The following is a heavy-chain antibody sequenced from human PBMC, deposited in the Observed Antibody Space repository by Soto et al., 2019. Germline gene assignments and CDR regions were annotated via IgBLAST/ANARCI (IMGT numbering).Heavy chain of an antibody. J-gene: IGHJ4*02. CDR2: LSGSGGST. CDR3: AKDLGYYDSSGYPEIDY. V-gene: IGHV3-23*01. D-gene: IGHD3-22*01. CDR1: GFTFSSYA. Sequence: PGGSLRLSCAASGFTFSSYAMSWVRQAPGKGLGWVSALSGSGGSTYYADSVKGRFTIPRDNSKNTLYLQMNSLRAEDTAVYYCAKDLGYYDSSGYPEIDYWGQGTLVTVSS.